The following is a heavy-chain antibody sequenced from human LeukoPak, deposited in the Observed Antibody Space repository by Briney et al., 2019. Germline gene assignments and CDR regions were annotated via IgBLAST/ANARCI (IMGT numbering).Heavy chain of an antibody. Sequence: SVKVSCKASGGTFSSYAISWVRQAPGRGLEWMGGIIPIFGTANYAQKFQGRVTITADESTSTAYMELSSLRSEDTAVYYCARGLKPEYSSGWHEPDYWGQGTLVTVSS. CDR1: GGTFSSYA. J-gene: IGHJ4*02. CDR2: IIPIFGTA. CDR3: ARGLKPEYSSGWHEPDY. V-gene: IGHV1-69*13. D-gene: IGHD6-19*01.